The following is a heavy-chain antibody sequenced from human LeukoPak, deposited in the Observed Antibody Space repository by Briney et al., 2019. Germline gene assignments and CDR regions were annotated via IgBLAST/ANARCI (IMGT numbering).Heavy chain of an antibody. CDR3: ARGLPEFLSSLPLGDV. CDR1: GFTFSSYS. Sequence: RVSLRLSCAASGFTFSSYSMNWVRQAPGKGLEWVSSHSCCSSYIYYADSVKGRFTISRDNAKNSLYLQMNSLRAEDTAVYYCARGLPEFLSSLPLGDVWGQGTTVTV. J-gene: IGHJ6*02. D-gene: IGHD6-13*01. V-gene: IGHV3-21*01. CDR2: HSCCSSYI.